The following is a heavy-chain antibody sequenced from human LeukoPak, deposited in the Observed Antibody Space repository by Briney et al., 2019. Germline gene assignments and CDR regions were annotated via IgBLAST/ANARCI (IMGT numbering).Heavy chain of an antibody. V-gene: IGHV4-30-4*08. CDR2: IYYSGST. CDR3: ARTHGIVGATFFDY. J-gene: IGHJ4*02. Sequence: SETLSLTCTVSGGSLSRGDYYWSWIRQPPGKGLEWIGYIYYSGSTYYTPSLKSRVAISLDTSKNQFSLQLISVTAADTAVYYCARTHGIVGATFFDYWGQGTLVTVSS. CDR1: GGSLSRGDYY. D-gene: IGHD1-26*01.